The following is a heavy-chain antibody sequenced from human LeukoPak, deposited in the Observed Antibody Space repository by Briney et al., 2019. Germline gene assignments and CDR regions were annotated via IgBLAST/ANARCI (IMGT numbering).Heavy chain of an antibody. CDR1: GGSISSSSYY. CDR2: IYYSGST. J-gene: IGHJ4*02. V-gene: IGHV4-39*07. D-gene: IGHD2-2*01. Sequence: SETLSLTCTVSGGSISSSSYYWGWIRQPPGKGLEWIGSIYYSGSTCYNPSLKSRVTISVDTSKNQFSLKLSSVTAADTAVYYCARGPLLGYCSSTSCYGGGGGDYWGQGTLVTVSS. CDR3: ARGPLLGYCSSTSCYGGGGGDY.